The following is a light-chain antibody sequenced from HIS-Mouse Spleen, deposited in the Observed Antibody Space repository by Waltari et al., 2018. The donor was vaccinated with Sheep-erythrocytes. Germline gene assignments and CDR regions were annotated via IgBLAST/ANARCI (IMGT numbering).Light chain of an antibody. V-gene: IGLV2-23*01. J-gene: IGLJ3*02. CDR2: EGS. CDR3: CSYAGSSTPWV. CDR1: SSDVGSYNL. Sequence: QSALTQPASVSGSPGQSVTISCTGNSSDVGSYNLVSWYQPHPGKAPQLMIYEGSKRPSGGFNRFSGSKSGNTASLTISGVQAEDEADYYCCSYAGSSTPWVFGGGTKLTVL.